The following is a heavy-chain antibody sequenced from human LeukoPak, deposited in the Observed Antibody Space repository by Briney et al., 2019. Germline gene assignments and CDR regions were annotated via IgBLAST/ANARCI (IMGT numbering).Heavy chain of an antibody. V-gene: IGHV3-30*03. CDR3: ATLRYGSGSYYADY. CDR1: GFTFRNYG. J-gene: IGHJ4*02. CDR2: ISYDGSNK. Sequence: GGSLRLSCAASGFTFRNYGIHWVRQAPGRGLEWVSIISYDGSNKYYADSVMGRFTISRDNSKSTLYLQMNSLRTEDTAVYFCATLRYGSGSYYADYWGQGTLVTVSS. D-gene: IGHD3-10*01.